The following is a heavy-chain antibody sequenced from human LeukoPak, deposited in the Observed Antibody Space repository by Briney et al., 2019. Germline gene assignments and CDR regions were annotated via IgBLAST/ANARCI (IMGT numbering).Heavy chain of an antibody. CDR3: ARLDGYSYGFIDNWFDP. CDR2: IRQEGGER. J-gene: IGHJ5*02. Sequence: GGSLRLSCAGSGFSFNRYWMTWVRQAPGKGLEWVANIRQEGGERYYGDSVKGRFTISRDNAERSVYLQMNSLRVEDTAVYYCARLDGYSYGFIDNWFDPWGQGTLVTVSS. V-gene: IGHV3-7*01. D-gene: IGHD5-18*01. CDR1: GFSFNRYW.